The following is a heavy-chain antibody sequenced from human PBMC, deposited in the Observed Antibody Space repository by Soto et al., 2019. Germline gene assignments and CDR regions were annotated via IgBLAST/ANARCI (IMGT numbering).Heavy chain of an antibody. Sequence: CLTCTVSDYSISSDYYWGWIRQPPGKGLEWIGSIYHSGSTSNNPSLRSRVTISVDTSKNQFSLKLSSVTAADTATYYCARDRSAYYGSGDHGMDVWGQGIMVTVSS. J-gene: IGHJ6*02. CDR1: DYSISSDYY. V-gene: IGHV4-38-2*02. D-gene: IGHD3-10*01. CDR3: ARDRSAYYGSGDHGMDV. CDR2: IYHSGST.